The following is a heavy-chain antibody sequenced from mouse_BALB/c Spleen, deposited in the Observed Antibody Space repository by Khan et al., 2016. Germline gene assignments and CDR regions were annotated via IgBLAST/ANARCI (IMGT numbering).Heavy chain of an antibody. V-gene: IGHV14-3*02. CDR1: GFNIKDTY. CDR2: IDPANGNT. CDR3: ARSPYDYDVGFAY. J-gene: IGHJ3*01. Sequence: VQLQQSGAELVKPGASAKLSCTASGFNIKDTYMHWVKQRPEQGLEWIGRIDPANGNTKYDPKFQGKATITEDTSSNTAYLQLSSLTSEDTAVYYCARSPYDYDVGFAYWGQGTLVTVSA. D-gene: IGHD2-4*01.